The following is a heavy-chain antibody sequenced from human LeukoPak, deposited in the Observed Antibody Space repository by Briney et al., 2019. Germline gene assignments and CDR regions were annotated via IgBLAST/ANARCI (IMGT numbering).Heavy chain of an antibody. V-gene: IGHV1-46*01. CDR3: ARDQLPVVAAPKSRYYYYYMAV. CDR2: ITPSGGST. D-gene: IGHD2-15*01. Sequence: ASVKVSCKASGYTFTSYYMHWVRQAPGQGLEWMGIITPSGGSTSYAQKFQGRVTMTRDTSTSTVYMELSSLRSEDTAVYYCARDQLPVVAAPKSRYYYYYMAVWGKGTTVTVSS. CDR1: GYTFTSYY. J-gene: IGHJ6*03.